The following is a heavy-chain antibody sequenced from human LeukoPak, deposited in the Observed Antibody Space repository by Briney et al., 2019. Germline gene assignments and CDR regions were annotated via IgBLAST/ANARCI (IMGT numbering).Heavy chain of an antibody. CDR3: ARRRLLWLGEPLTRFDP. CDR2: INHSGST. CDR1: GGSFSGYY. Sequence: ASETLSLTCAVYGGSFSGYYWSWIRQPPGKGLEWIGEINHSGSTNYNPSLKSRVTISVDTSKNQFSLKLSSVTAADTAVYYCARRRLLWLGEPLTRFDPWGQGTLVTVSS. V-gene: IGHV4-34*01. D-gene: IGHD3-10*01. J-gene: IGHJ5*02.